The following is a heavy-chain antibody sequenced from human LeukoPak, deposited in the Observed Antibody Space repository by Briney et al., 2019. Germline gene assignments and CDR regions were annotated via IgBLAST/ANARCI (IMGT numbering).Heavy chain of an antibody. Sequence: GGSLRLSCAASGFTFSSYLMSWGRQAPGKVLEWVANIKQDGSEKYYVDSVKGRFTISRDNAKNSRYLQMNSLRAEDTAVYSCARGADGVSSNSRGWFDPWGQGTLVTVSS. CDR3: ARGADGVSSNSRGWFDP. CDR2: IKQDGSEK. D-gene: IGHD2-15*01. J-gene: IGHJ5*02. V-gene: IGHV3-7*02. CDR1: GFTFSSYL.